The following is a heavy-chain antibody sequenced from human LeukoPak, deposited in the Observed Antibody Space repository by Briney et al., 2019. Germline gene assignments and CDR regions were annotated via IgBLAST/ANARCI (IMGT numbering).Heavy chain of an antibody. Sequence: PSETLSLTCIVSGGSFSNYYWSWLRQSPGKGLEWIAHIHYSGRNNYNPSLKSRVAISLDMPKNQISLKLRSVTAADTAVYHCARGKDFWSGYYGYYMDVWGKGTTVTVSS. CDR1: GGSFSNYY. V-gene: IGHV4-59*01. D-gene: IGHD3-3*01. J-gene: IGHJ6*03. CDR2: IHYSGRN. CDR3: ARGKDFWSGYYGYYMDV.